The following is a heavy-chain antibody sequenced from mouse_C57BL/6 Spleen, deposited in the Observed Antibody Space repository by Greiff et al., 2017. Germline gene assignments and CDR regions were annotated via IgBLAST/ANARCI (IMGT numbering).Heavy chain of an antibody. V-gene: IGHV1-19*01. D-gene: IGHD2-1*01. Sequence: EVQLVESGPVLVKPGASVKMSCKASGYTFTDYYMNWVKQSHGKSLEWIGVINPYNGGTSYNQKFKGKATLTVDKSSSTAYMELNSLTSEDSAVYYCARGDGNYWYFDVWGTGTTVTVSS. J-gene: IGHJ1*03. CDR3: ARGDGNYWYFDV. CDR2: INPYNGGT. CDR1: GYTFTDYY.